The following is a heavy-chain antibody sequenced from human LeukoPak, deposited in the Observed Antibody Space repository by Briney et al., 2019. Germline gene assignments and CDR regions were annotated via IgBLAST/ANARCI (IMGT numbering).Heavy chain of an antibody. D-gene: IGHD2-15*01. Sequence: PGESLKISCKGSGYSFTSYWISWVRQMPGKGLEWMGIIYPADSDTRYSPSFQGKVTISADKSISTAYLQWSSLKASDTAMYYCARHEYCSGGSCYSFSGTEYFQHWGQGTLVTVSS. J-gene: IGHJ1*01. CDR2: IYPADSDT. V-gene: IGHV5-51*01. CDR3: ARHEYCSGGSCYSFSGTEYFQH. CDR1: GYSFTSYW.